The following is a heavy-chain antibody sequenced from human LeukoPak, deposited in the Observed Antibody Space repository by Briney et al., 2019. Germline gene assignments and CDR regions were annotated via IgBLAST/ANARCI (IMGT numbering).Heavy chain of an antibody. CDR3: AKDGTTMVRDPVGFDP. J-gene: IGHJ5*02. CDR1: GFTFSSYA. CDR2: ISGSGGST. Sequence: GGSLRLSCAASGFTFSSYAMSWVRQAPGKGLEWVSAISGSGGSTYYADSVKGRFTISRDNSKNTLYLQMNSLRAEDTAVYYCAKDGTTMVRDPVGFDPRGQGTLVTVSS. D-gene: IGHD3-10*01. V-gene: IGHV3-23*01.